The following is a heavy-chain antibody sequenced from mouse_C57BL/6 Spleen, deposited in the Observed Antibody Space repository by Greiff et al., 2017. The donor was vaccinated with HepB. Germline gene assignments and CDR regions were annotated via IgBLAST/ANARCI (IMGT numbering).Heavy chain of an antibody. J-gene: IGHJ2*01. D-gene: IGHD4-1*01. Sequence: EVKLQESGPGLVKPSQSLSLTCSVTGYSITSGYYWNWIRQFPGNKLEWMGYISYDGSNNYNPSLKNRISITRDTSKNQFFLKLNSVTTEDTATYYCARDLGREDYWGQGTTLTVSS. V-gene: IGHV3-6*01. CDR3: ARDLGREDY. CDR2: ISYDGSN. CDR1: GYSITSGYY.